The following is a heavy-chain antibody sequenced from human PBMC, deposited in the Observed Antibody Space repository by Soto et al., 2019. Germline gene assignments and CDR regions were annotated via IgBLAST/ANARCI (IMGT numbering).Heavy chain of an antibody. CDR1: GGSISSSTYY. CDR3: AREILTGYYPAGWFDP. CDR2: IYFRGST. J-gene: IGHJ5*02. D-gene: IGHD3-9*01. V-gene: IGHV4-39*02. Sequence: PSETLSLTCTVSGGSISSSTYYWGRIRQPPGKGLEWIGSIYFRGSTYYNPSLKSRVTVSVDTSKKQFSLKLTSVTAADTAVYYCAREILTGYYPAGWFDPWGQGTLVTVS.